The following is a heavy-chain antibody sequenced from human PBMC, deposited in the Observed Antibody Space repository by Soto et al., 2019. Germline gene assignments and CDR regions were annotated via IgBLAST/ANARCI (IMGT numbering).Heavy chain of an antibody. Sequence: GGSLRLSCAASGFTFSSYGMHWVRQAPGKGLEWVAVIWYDGSNKYYADSVKGRFTISRDNSKNTLYLQMNSLRAEDTAVYFCTRGYNNGWYFDSWGQGALVTVSS. D-gene: IGHD6-19*01. V-gene: IGHV3-33*01. CDR1: GFTFSSYG. CDR3: TRGYNNGWYFDS. J-gene: IGHJ4*02. CDR2: IWYDGSNK.